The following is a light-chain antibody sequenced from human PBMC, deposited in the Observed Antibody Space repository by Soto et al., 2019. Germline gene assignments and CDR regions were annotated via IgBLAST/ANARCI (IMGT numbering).Light chain of an antibody. V-gene: IGKV3-20*01. Sequence: EIMLSQSPGTLSLTPGERATLSCRASQSVSSRLAWYQQKPGQAPRLLISGASSRATGIPDRFSGSGSATDFTLTISRLEPEDFALYYCQQYGGSPITFGQGTRLEIK. CDR2: GAS. CDR1: QSVSSR. CDR3: QQYGGSPIT. J-gene: IGKJ5*01.